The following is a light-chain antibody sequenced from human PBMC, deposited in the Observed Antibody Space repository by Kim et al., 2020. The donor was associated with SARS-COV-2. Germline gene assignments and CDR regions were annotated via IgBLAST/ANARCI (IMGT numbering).Light chain of an antibody. CDR3: QAWDSSTGGV. Sequence: SSALPPPPSVSVSPGQTASITCSGDKLGDKYACWYQQKPGQSPVLVIYQDSKRPSGIPERFSGSNSGYTATLTISGTQAMDEADYYCQAWDSSTGGVFGTGTKVTVL. V-gene: IGLV3-1*01. J-gene: IGLJ1*01. CDR2: QDS. CDR1: KLGDKY.